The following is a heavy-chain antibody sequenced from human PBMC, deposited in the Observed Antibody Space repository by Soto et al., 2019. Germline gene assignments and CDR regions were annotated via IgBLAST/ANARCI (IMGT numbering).Heavy chain of an antibody. CDR3: AVYSHGTESCYPPGYYYGMDV. CDR1: GYTFTSYG. Sequence: ASVKVSCKASGYTFTSYGISWVRQAPGQGLEWMGWISAYNGNTNYAQKLQGRVTMTTDTSTSTAYMELRSLRSDDTAVYYCAVYSHGTESCYPPGYYYGMDVWGQGTTVTVSS. D-gene: IGHD3-10*01. V-gene: IGHV1-18*01. J-gene: IGHJ6*02. CDR2: ISAYNGNT.